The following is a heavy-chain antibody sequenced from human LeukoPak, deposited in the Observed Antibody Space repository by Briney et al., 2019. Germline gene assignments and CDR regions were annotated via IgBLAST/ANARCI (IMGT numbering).Heavy chain of an antibody. CDR2: IWYDGSNK. CDR1: GFTFSSYG. V-gene: IGHV3-33*01. J-gene: IGHJ4*02. CDR3: ASGRTNYPYFVY. Sequence: TGGSLRLSCAASGFTFSSYGMHWVRQAPGKGLEWVSFIWYDGSNKYYAASVEGRFTTSRDNSKNTLYLQMNSLRDEDTAVYYCASGRTNYPYFVYWGQGNLVSVSS. D-gene: IGHD1-7*01.